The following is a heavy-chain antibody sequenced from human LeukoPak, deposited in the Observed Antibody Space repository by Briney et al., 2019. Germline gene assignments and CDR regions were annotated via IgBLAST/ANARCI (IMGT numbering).Heavy chain of an antibody. CDR2: VYSSGAT. J-gene: IGHJ4*02. V-gene: IGHV3-53*01. Sequence: GGSLRLSCAASGFTVSNSYMSWVRQAQGKGLEWVSVVYSSGATYYADSVKGRFTISRDNSKNTLYLQMNSLRAEDTAVYYCASSVVRDLEPYYWGQGTLVSVSS. CDR1: GFTVSNSY. CDR3: ASSVVRDLEPYY. D-gene: IGHD3-10*01.